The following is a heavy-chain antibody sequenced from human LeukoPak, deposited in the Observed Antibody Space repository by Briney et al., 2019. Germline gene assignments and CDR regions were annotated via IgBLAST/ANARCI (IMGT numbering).Heavy chain of an antibody. D-gene: IGHD3-10*02. CDR3: ARSTGSTMFIDY. J-gene: IGHJ4*02. Sequence: SETLSLTXTVSGGSISPYYWSWIRQPPGKGLEWLGYIYYSGNTGYKPSLKSRVAMSVDTSKNQFSLRLSSVTAADTAVYYCARSTGSTMFIDYWGQGTLVTVSS. V-gene: IGHV4-59*01. CDR1: GGSISPYY. CDR2: IYYSGNT.